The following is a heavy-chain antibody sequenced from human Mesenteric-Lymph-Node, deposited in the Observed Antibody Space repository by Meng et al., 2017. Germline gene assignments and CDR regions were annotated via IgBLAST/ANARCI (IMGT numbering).Heavy chain of an antibody. V-gene: IGHV4-39*07. CDR2: IYYSGST. Sequence: SETLSLTCTVSGGSISSSSYYWGWIRQPPGKGLEWIGSIYYSGSTYYNPSLKSRVTISVDTSKNQFSLKLSSVTAADTAVYCCARVAMIVVVITSHDAFDIWGQGTMVTVSS. CDR1: GGSISSSSYY. D-gene: IGHD3-22*01. CDR3: ARVAMIVVVITSHDAFDI. J-gene: IGHJ3*02.